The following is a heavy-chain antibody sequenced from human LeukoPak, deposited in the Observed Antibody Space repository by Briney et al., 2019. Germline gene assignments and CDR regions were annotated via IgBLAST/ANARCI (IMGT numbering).Heavy chain of an antibody. Sequence: SETLSLTCTVSGGSISSHWWSWVRQPPGKGLEWIGYIFDSGYTYYNPSLKSRVNISEDTSKNQFSLRLSSVTAADTAIYYCARDSSGYYSLGASDIWGQGTMVTVSS. CDR3: ARDSSGYYSLGASDI. J-gene: IGHJ3*02. CDR1: GGSISSHW. CDR2: IFDSGYT. V-gene: IGHV4-59*11. D-gene: IGHD3-22*01.